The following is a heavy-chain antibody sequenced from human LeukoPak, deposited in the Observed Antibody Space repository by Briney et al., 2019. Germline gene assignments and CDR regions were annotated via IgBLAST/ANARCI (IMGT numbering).Heavy chain of an antibody. Sequence: GGSLRLSCGASGFSFSSFWMTWVRQAPGKGLEWVANIKQDGSKKSYVDSVKGRFTISRDNAKNSLYLQMNSLRAEDTAIYYCTRVGYIDEGIDYWGQGTLVTVSS. CDR3: TRVGYIDEGIDY. CDR2: IKQDGSKK. CDR1: GFSFSSFW. V-gene: IGHV3-7*04. D-gene: IGHD5-24*01. J-gene: IGHJ4*02.